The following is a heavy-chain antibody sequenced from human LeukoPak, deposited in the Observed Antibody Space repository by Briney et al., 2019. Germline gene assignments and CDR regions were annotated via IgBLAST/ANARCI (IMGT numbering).Heavy chain of an antibody. D-gene: IGHD6-19*01. J-gene: IGHJ4*02. Sequence: GGSLRLSCAASGFTFSSYAMHWVRQAPGKGLEWVAVISYDGSNKYYADSVKGRFTISRDNSKNTLYLQMNSLRAEDTAVYYCARDSSGWLDYWGQGTLVTVSS. CDR2: ISYDGSNK. V-gene: IGHV3-30*04. CDR1: GFTFSSYA. CDR3: ARDSSGWLDY.